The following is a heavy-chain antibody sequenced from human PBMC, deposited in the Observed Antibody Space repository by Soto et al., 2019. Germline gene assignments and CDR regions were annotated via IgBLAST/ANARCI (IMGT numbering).Heavy chain of an antibody. Sequence: ASVKVSCKASGYTFTSYYMHWVRQAPGQGLEWMGLINPTGGSTSYAQKFQGRVTMTRDTSTSKVYMELSSLRSEDTAVYYCARAVSWGDYAADYWGQGTLVTVSS. J-gene: IGHJ4*02. D-gene: IGHD4-17*01. V-gene: IGHV1-46*01. CDR1: GYTFTSYY. CDR2: INPTGGST. CDR3: ARAVSWGDYAADY.